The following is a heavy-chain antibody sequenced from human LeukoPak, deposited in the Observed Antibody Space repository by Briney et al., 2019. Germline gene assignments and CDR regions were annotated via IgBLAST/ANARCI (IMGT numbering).Heavy chain of an antibody. J-gene: IGHJ4*02. CDR3: AKDQSMEYQLLSH. D-gene: IGHD2-2*01. CDR2: ISYDGSNK. Sequence: GGSLRLSCAASGFTFSSYGMHWVRQAPGKGLEWVAVISYDGSNKYYADSVKGRFTISRDNSKNTLYLQMNSLRAEDTAVYYCAKDQSMEYQLLSHWGQGTLVTVSS. CDR1: GFTFSSYG. V-gene: IGHV3-30*18.